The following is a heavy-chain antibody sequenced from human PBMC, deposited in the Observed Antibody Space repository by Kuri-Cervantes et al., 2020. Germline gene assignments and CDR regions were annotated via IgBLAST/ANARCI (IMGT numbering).Heavy chain of an antibody. CDR3: AREAFHSSSWHKSDDAFDI. Sequence: GESLKISCKASGYTFTSYGISWVRQAPGQGLEWMGWISAYNGNTNYAQKFQGRVTMTEDTSTDTAYMELSSLRSEDTAVYYCAREAFHSSSWHKSDDAFDIWGQGTMVTVSS. D-gene: IGHD6-13*01. J-gene: IGHJ3*02. CDR1: GYTFTSYG. CDR2: ISAYNGNT. V-gene: IGHV1-18*01.